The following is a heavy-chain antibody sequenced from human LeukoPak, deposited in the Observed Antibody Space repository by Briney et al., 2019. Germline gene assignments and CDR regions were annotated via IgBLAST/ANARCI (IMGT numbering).Heavy chain of an antibody. CDR3: ARERGYRYVRNYFDY. J-gene: IGHJ4*02. V-gene: IGHV1-18*01. CDR1: GYTFTSYG. D-gene: IGHD5-18*01. Sequence: ASVKVSCKASGYTFTSYGISWVRQAPGQGLAWMGWISAYNGNTNYAQKLQGRVTMTTDTSASTAYMELRSLRSDDTAVYNSARERGYRYVRNYFDYWGQGTLVTVSS. CDR2: ISAYNGNT.